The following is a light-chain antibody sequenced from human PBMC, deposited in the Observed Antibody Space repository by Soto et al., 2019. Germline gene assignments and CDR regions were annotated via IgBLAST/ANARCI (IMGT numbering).Light chain of an antibody. V-gene: IGKV3-20*01. CDR2: GTS. Sequence: EIVLTQSPGTLSLSPGKRATLSCRSSQTISSGYLAWYQQKPGQTPRLLIYGTSSRATGIPDRFSGSGSGTDFTLTISRLEAEDFAVFYCKQYGSSPITVGQETRLEIK. J-gene: IGKJ5*01. CDR1: QTISSGY. CDR3: KQYGSSPIT.